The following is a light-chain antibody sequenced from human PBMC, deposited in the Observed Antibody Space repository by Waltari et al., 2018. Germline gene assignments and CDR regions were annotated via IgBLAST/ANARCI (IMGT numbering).Light chain of an antibody. Sequence: QSVLTQPPSTSGTPGQGVTIPCSGTSSHGGPNSVSCYQQLPGTAPTLLIYNNSRRPSGVPDRFSGSKSGTSASLAISGLQSEDEADYYCAAWDDSLNAWMFGGGTKLTVL. CDR2: NNS. CDR1: SSHGGPNS. CDR3: AAWDDSLNAWM. V-gene: IGLV1-44*01. J-gene: IGLJ3*02.